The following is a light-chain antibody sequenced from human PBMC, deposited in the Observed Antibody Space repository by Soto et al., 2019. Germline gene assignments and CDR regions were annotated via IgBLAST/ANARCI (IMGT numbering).Light chain of an antibody. J-gene: IGLJ2*01. CDR1: NIGSRS. V-gene: IGLV3-21*02. CDR2: DDS. Sequence: SYELTQPPSVSVAPGQTARITCGGDNIGSRSEHWYQQKPGQAPVLVVYDDSDRPSGIPERFSGSNSGYTATLTISRVEAGDEADYYCQVWDTTRDYSVVFGGGTQLTVL. CDR3: QVWDTTRDYSVV.